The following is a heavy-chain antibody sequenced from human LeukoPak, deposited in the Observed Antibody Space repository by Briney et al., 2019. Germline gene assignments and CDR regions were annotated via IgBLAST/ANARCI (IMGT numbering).Heavy chain of an antibody. CDR3: ARGVRYYDILTGYTYHFYMDV. D-gene: IGHD3-9*01. Sequence: ASVKVSCKASGYTFTGYYMHWVRQAPGQGLEWMGWINPNSGGTNYAQKFQGRVTMTRDTSISTAYMELSRLRSDDTAVYYCARGVRYYDILTGYTYHFYMDVWGKGTTVTISS. V-gene: IGHV1-2*02. J-gene: IGHJ6*03. CDR1: GYTFTGYY. CDR2: INPNSGGT.